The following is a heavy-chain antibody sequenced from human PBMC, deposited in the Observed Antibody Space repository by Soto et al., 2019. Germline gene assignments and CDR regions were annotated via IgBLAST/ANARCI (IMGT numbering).Heavy chain of an antibody. V-gene: IGHV4-59*08. D-gene: IGHD3-10*01. CDR2: ICYSGST. CDR1: GGSISSYY. Sequence: PSETLCVTCTVSGGSISSYYWSWSRQPPGKGLEWIGYICYSGSTNYNPSLKSRVTISVDTSKNQFSLKLSSVTAADTAVYYCARRYGSFFDIWGQGTMVT. J-gene: IGHJ3*02. CDR3: ARRYGSFFDI.